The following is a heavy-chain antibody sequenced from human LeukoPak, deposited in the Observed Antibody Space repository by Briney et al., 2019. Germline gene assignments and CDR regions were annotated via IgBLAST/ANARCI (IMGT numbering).Heavy chain of an antibody. V-gene: IGHV1-2*02. CDR1: GYTFTGYY. D-gene: IGHD1-26*01. Sequence: ASVKVSCKASGYTFTGYYMHWVRQAPGQGLEWMGWINPNSGGTNYAQKFQGRVTMTRDTSISTAYMELSRLRSDDTAVYYCARDSEKWGGDAFDIWGQGTMVTVSS. CDR2: INPNSGGT. J-gene: IGHJ3*02. CDR3: ARDSEKWGGDAFDI.